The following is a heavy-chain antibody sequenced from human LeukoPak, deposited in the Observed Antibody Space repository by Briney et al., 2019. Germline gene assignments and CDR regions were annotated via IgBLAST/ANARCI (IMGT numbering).Heavy chain of an antibody. V-gene: IGHV4-39*07. CDR2: IYYSGST. CDR3: ARDPYYDFWSGYYRCYFDY. D-gene: IGHD3-3*01. Sequence: SETLSLTCTVSGGSISSSSYYWGWIRQPPGKGLEWIGRIYYSGSTYYNPPLKSRATISVDTSKNQFSLKLSSVTAADTAVYYCARDPYYDFWSGYYRCYFDYWGQGTLVTVSS. CDR1: GGSISSSSYY. J-gene: IGHJ4*02.